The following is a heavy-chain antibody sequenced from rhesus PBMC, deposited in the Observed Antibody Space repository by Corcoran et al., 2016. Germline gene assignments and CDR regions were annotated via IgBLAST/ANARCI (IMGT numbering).Heavy chain of an antibody. CDR2: IGGSSGST. J-gene: IGHJ2*01. V-gene: IGHV4-127*01. CDR1: GYSISSGYG. CDR3: ARARRGSGWYFDL. D-gene: IGHD6-31*01. Sequence: QVQLQESGPGLVKPSETLSLTCAVSGYSISSGYGWSWIRQPPGKGLEWIGYIGGSSGSTNYNPSLKSRVTIAKDTSKNQFSRKLSSVTAADTAVYYCARARRGSGWYFDLWGPGTPITISS.